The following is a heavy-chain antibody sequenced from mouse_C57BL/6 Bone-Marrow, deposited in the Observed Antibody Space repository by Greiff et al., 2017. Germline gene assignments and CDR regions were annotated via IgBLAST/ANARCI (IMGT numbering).Heavy chain of an antibody. Sequence: EVKLEESGPGLVKPSQTVFLTCTVTGISITTGNYRWSWIRQFPGNKLEWIGYIYYSGTITYNPSLTSRTTITRDTPKNQFFLEMNSLTAEDTATYYCARERDYAFFDYWGQGTTLTVSS. D-gene: IGHD2-4*01. J-gene: IGHJ2*01. CDR3: ARERDYAFFDY. CDR1: GISITTGNYR. CDR2: IYYSGTI. V-gene: IGHV3-5*01.